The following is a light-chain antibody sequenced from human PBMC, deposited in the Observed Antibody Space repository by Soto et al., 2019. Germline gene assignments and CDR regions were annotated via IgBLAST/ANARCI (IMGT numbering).Light chain of an antibody. J-gene: IGKJ4*01. Sequence: EIIMTQSPGTLSVSPGERATLSCRAAQGVTTNFAWYQQKSGQSPRLPIYGASTRATGIPARFSGSGSGTEFTLTISSLQSEDFAVYYCQQRSNWPPGLTFGGGTKVDIK. CDR3: QQRSNWPPGLT. CDR1: QGVTTN. V-gene: IGKV3-15*01. CDR2: GAS.